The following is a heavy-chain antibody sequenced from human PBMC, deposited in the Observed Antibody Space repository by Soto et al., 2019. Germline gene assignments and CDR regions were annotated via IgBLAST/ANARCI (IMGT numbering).Heavy chain of an antibody. CDR1: GFTFSSYG. CDR2: IWYDGSNK. CDR3: AREPTGTAFDI. J-gene: IGHJ3*02. V-gene: IGHV3-33*01. Sequence: GGSLRLSCAASGFTFSSYGMHWVRQAPGKGLEWVAVIWYDGSNKYYADSVKGRFTISRDNSKNTLYLQMNSLRAEDTAVYYCAREPTGTAFDIWGQGTMVTVSS.